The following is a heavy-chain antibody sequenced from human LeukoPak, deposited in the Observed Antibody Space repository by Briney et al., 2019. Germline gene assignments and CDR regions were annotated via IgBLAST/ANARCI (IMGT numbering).Heavy chain of an antibody. CDR2: FLNDGRI. J-gene: IGHJ3*02. D-gene: IGHD1-26*01. Sequence: GGSLRLSCAASGLTVSSTSMTWVRQAPGKGLEWVSDFLNDGRIYYADSVKGRFTISKDNSQNTVNLQMDNLRAEDAAIYYCASYRRAYDIWGQGTVDTVAS. CDR3: ASYRRAYDI. CDR1: GLTVSSTS. V-gene: IGHV3-53*01.